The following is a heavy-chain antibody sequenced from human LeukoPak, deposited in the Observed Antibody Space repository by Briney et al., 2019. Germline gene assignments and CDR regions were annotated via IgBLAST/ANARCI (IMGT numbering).Heavy chain of an antibody. CDR3: ATLDYYGSGRLYYYHYGMDV. Sequence: ASVKVSCKASGYTFTSYDINWVRQATGQGLEWVGWMNPNSGDTGYAQIFQGRVTMTRNTSISTAYMELSSLRSEDTAVYYCATLDYYGSGRLYYYHYGMDVWGQGTTVTVSS. D-gene: IGHD3-10*01. J-gene: IGHJ6*02. CDR1: GYTFTSYD. CDR2: MNPNSGDT. V-gene: IGHV1-8*01.